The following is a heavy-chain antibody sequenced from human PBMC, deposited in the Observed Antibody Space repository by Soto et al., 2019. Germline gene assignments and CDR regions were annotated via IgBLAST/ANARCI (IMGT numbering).Heavy chain of an antibody. V-gene: IGHV1-3*01. D-gene: IGHD3-22*01. Sequence: ASVKVSCKASGYTFTSYAMHWVRQAPGQRLEWMGWINAGNGNTKYPQKFQGRVTITRDTSASTAYMELSSLRSEDTAVYYCARSSITMIVVDQAFDIWGQGTMVTVSS. J-gene: IGHJ3*02. CDR2: INAGNGNT. CDR3: ARSSITMIVVDQAFDI. CDR1: GYTFTSYA.